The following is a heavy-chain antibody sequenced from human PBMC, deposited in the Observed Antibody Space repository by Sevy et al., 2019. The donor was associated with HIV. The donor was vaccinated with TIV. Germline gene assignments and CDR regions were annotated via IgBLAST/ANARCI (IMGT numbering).Heavy chain of an antibody. J-gene: IGHJ4*02. CDR2: INQGGNQK. V-gene: IGHV3-7*01. D-gene: IGHD6-13*01. CDR1: GFTFSSYW. CDR3: ARGPSGAAPGRFDS. Sequence: GGSLRLSCAASGFTFSSYWINWVRQAPGEGLEWVANINQGGNQKHYMDSVKGRFTISRDNAENAVYLQMNSLRVEDTAVYYCARGPSGAAPGRFDSWGQGTLVTVSS.